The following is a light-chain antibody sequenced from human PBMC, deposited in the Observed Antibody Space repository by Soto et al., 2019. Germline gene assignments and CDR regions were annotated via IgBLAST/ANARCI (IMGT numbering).Light chain of an antibody. CDR2: RTS. CDR1: QSIASYY. V-gene: IGKV3-20*01. CDR3: QYYGSPPLT. J-gene: IGKJ4*01. Sequence: EIVLTQSPGTLSLSPGERATLSCRASQSIASYYLAWYQQTPGQAPRLLIYRTSYRATDLPDRFSGGGSGTDFTLTISRLEPEDVAVYFCQYYGSPPLTFGGGTKVEIK.